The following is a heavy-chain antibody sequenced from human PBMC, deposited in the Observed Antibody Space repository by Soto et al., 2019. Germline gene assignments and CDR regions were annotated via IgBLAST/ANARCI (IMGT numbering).Heavy chain of an antibody. CDR2: IYPGDSDT. J-gene: IGHJ5*02. D-gene: IGHD2-2*01. CDR3: ARIYCTTTTCDSWFDP. V-gene: IGHV5-51*01. CDR1: GYSFTSYW. Sequence: GESLKSSCNGSGYSFTSYWIGWVRQMPGKGLEWMGIIYPGDSDTRYSPAFQGHVTISADKATSTAYLQWSSLKASDTAMYFCARIYCTTTTCDSWFDPWGQGTLVTVSS.